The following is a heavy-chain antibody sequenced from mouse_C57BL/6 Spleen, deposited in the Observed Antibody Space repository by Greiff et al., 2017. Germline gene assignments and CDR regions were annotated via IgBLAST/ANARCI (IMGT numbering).Heavy chain of an antibody. V-gene: IGHV1-85*01. CDR3: ARRADYDDEGAWFAY. CDR2: IYPRVGST. CDR1: GYTFTSYD. J-gene: IGHJ3*01. Sequence: QVQLQQSGPELVKPGASVKLSCKPSGYTFTSYDINWVKQRPGQGLGGIGWIYPRVGSTKYNEKFKGKATLTVDTSSSTAYMELHSLTSEDSAVYFCARRADYDDEGAWFAYWGQGTLVTVSA. D-gene: IGHD2-4*01.